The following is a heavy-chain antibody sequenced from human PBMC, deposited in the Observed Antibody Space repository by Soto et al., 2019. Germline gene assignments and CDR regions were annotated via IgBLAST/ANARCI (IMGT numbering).Heavy chain of an antibody. CDR2: INHNTNT. J-gene: IGHJ5*02. CDR1: GGSFSDTY. V-gene: IGHV4-34*01. CDR3: ARGVSLFRCRFGP. D-gene: IGHD2-15*01. Sequence: QVHLQQWGAGLLKPSETLSLTCAVYGGSFSDTYWNWFRQPPGKGLEWIGEINHNTNTIYNPSLTSRITTSADTSKNPFFLQLISVTAADTAVYSCARGVSLFRCRFGPWGQGTLVTVSS.